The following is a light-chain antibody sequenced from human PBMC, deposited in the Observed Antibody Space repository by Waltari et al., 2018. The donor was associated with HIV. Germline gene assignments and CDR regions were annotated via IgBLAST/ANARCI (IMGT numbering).Light chain of an antibody. V-gene: IGLV1-44*01. Sequence: QSVLTQPPSASGTPGQRVTISCSGSSSNIGSNTVNWYQQLPGTAPKLPIHSNNQRPSGVPDRSSGSKSGTSASLAISGLQSEDEADYYCATWHDSLKVLVFGGGTRLTVL. CDR2: SNN. CDR1: SSNIGSNT. CDR3: ATWHDSLKVLV. J-gene: IGLJ2*01.